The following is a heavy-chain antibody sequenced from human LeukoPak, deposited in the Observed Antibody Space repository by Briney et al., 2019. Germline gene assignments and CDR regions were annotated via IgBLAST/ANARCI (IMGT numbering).Heavy chain of an antibody. D-gene: IGHD4-17*01. Sequence: GGSLRLSCAASGFTFSSHWMSWVRQAPGKGLEWVASVKQDGSEKYYVDSVKGRFTISRDNAKNSLYLQMNSLRAEDTALYYCARAPGEGWFDPWGQGTLVTVSS. V-gene: IGHV3-7*01. CDR3: ARAPGEGWFDP. J-gene: IGHJ5*02. CDR1: GFTFSSHW. CDR2: VKQDGSEK.